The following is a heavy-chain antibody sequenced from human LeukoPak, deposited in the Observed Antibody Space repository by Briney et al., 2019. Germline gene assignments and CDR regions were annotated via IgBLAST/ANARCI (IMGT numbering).Heavy chain of an antibody. CDR2: IYTSGST. CDR1: GGSISSGTYY. D-gene: IGHD3-3*01. V-gene: IGHV4-61*09. CDR3: ARDSPLRPYNKWFDP. Sequence: PSETLSLTCTVSGGSISSGTYYWSWIRQPAGKGLEWIGHIYTSGSTNYNPSLKSRVTISLDTSKNHFSLKLNSVTAADTAVYYCARDSPLRPYNKWFDPWGQGTLVTVSS. J-gene: IGHJ5*02.